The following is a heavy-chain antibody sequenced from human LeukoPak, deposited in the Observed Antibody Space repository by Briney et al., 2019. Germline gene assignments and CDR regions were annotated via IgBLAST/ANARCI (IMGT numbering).Heavy chain of an antibody. CDR3: ASPHYDFSHYYYGMDV. CDR1: GGTFSSYA. Sequence: GASVKVSSKASGGTFSSYAISWVRQAPGQGLEWMGRIIPILGIANYAQKFQGRVTITADKSTSTAYMELSSLRSEDTAVYYCASPHYDFSHYYYGMDVWGQGTTVTVSS. CDR2: IIPILGIA. D-gene: IGHD3-3*01. J-gene: IGHJ6*02. V-gene: IGHV1-69*04.